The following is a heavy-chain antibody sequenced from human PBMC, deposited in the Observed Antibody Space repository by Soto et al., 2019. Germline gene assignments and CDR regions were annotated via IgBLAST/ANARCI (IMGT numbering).Heavy chain of an antibody. Sequence: GGSLRLSCVGSGFTFSTYEMQWVRQAPGKGLEWVSYISSGGSTIFYGESVKGRFTVSRDNDRSSLYLQMNSLRVEDSGVYYCARIGTVLTPDDSWGQGTLVTVSS. V-gene: IGHV3-48*03. CDR3: ARIGTVLTPDDS. CDR2: ISSGGSTI. D-gene: IGHD2-21*02. CDR1: GFTFSTYE. J-gene: IGHJ4*02.